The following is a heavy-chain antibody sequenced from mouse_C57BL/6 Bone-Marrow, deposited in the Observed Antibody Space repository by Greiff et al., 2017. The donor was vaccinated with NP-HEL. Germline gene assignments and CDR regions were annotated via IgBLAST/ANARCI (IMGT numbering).Heavy chain of an antibody. J-gene: IGHJ1*03. CDR2: IDPANGNT. D-gene: IGHD1-1*01. CDR1: GFNIKNTY. CDR3: ATTVVASYWYYEV. V-gene: IGHV14-3*01. Sequence: EVQLQQSVAELVRPGASVKLSCTASGFNIKNTYMHWVKQRPEQGLEWIGRIDPANGNTKYAPKFQGKATITEDPSSNTAYLHLSSLTSEDTAIYYCATTVVASYWYYEVWGTGTTVTVAS.